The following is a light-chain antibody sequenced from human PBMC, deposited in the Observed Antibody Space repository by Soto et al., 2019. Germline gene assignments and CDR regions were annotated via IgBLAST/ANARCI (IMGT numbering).Light chain of an antibody. J-gene: IGKJ4*01. CDR3: QQYNNWPPLT. CDR2: GAS. CDR1: QSVSSN. Sequence: EIVMTQSPATLSVSPGERATLSCRASQSVSSNLAWYQQKPGQAPRLLIYGASTRATGIPDRFSGSGSGTEFTLTISSLQSEDFAVYYCQQYNNWPPLTLGGGTKVEIQ. V-gene: IGKV3-15*01.